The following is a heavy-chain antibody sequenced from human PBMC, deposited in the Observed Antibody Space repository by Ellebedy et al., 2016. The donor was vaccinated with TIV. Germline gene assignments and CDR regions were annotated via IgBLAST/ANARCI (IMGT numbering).Heavy chain of an antibody. Sequence: ASVKVSXXASGGTFSSYAISWVRQAPGQGLEWMGGIIPIFGTANYAQKFQGRVTITADESTSTAYMELSSLRSEDTAVYYCARGAAVATIRLHYYYGMDVWGQGTTVTVSS. J-gene: IGHJ6*02. CDR1: GGTFSSYA. D-gene: IGHD5-12*01. CDR3: ARGAAVATIRLHYYYGMDV. CDR2: IIPIFGTA. V-gene: IGHV1-69*13.